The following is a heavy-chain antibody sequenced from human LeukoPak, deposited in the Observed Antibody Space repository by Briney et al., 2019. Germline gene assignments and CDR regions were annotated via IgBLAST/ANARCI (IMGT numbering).Heavy chain of an antibody. CDR2: ISGSGVST. V-gene: IGHV3-23*01. Sequence: PGRSLRLSCAASGFTFSVSAMTWVRQAPGKGLEWVSLISGSGVSTYYADSVKGGFTISRDNSNTPLYLQMASLRAGDTAVYFCGRDIQLSYLGQGTLVTVSS. D-gene: IGHD1-1*01. CDR1: GFTFSVSA. J-gene: IGHJ4*02. CDR3: GRDIQLSY.